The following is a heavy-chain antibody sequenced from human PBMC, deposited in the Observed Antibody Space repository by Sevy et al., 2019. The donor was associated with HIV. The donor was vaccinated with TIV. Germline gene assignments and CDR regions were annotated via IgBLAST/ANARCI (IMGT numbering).Heavy chain of an antibody. D-gene: IGHD2-8*01. CDR3: AREGCTKPHDY. CDR2: LSFGCGEI. CDR1: GFTFSKYS. Sequence: GGSLRLSCTSSGFTFSKYSMSWVRQPPGKGLEWVSTLSFGCGEINHADSVKGRFTISRDNSKNSLYLQMNNLRAEDTAVYYCAREGCTKPHDYWGQGTLVTVSS. J-gene: IGHJ4*02. V-gene: IGHV3-23*01.